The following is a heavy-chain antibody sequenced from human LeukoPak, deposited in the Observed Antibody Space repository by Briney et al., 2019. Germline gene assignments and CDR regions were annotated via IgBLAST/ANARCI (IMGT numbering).Heavy chain of an antibody. V-gene: IGHV1-18*01. CDR2: ISAYNGNT. J-gene: IGHJ4*02. Sequence: ASVKVSCKASGYTFTSYGISWVRQAPGQGLEWMGWISAYNGNTNYAQKFQGRVTMTRDTSISTAYMELSRLRSDDTAVYYCARGVYQGDYFDYWGQGTLVTVSS. CDR1: GYTFTSYG. D-gene: IGHD6-6*01. CDR3: ARGVYQGDYFDY.